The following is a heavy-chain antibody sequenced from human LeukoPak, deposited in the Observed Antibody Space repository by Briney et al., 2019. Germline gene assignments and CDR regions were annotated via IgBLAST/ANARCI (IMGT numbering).Heavy chain of an antibody. D-gene: IGHD2-2*01. CDR3: ARTRRAVPDAFDI. V-gene: IGHV5-51*01. CDR2: IYPGDSDT. CDR1: GFSITSYW. Sequence: GESLKISCKGSGFSITSYWIGWVRQMPGKGLEWMGIIYPGDSDTRYSPSFQGQVTISADKSISTAYQQWSSLKASDTAMYYCARTRRAVPDAFDIWGQGTMVTVSS. J-gene: IGHJ3*02.